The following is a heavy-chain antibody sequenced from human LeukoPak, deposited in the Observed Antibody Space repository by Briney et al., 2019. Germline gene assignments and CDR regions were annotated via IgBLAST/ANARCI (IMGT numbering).Heavy chain of an antibody. CDR2: INHSGST. Sequence: SETMSLTCAVYGGSLSGSYCTWIRQSPENGLEWIGEINHSGSTNYNPSLESRVTISVDTSKKQFSLNLRFVIAADTAIYYCARDPCSTINCPLRYWGQGTLVTVSS. V-gene: IGHV4-34*01. CDR1: GGSLSGSY. CDR3: ARDPCSTINCPLRY. J-gene: IGHJ4*02. D-gene: IGHD2/OR15-2a*01.